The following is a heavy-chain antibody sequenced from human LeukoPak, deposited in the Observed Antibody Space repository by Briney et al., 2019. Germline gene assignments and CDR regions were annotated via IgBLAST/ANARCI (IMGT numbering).Heavy chain of an antibody. J-gene: IGHJ2*01. Sequence: ASVKVSFKASGYTFTSYYMHWVRQAPGQGLERMGIINPSGGSTSYAQKFQGRVTMTRDTSTSTVYMELSSLRSEDTAVYYCARTGGSYPDLLWYFDLWGRGTLVTVSS. CDR3: ARTGGSYPDLLWYFDL. CDR2: INPSGGST. D-gene: IGHD1-26*01. V-gene: IGHV1-46*01. CDR1: GYTFTSYY.